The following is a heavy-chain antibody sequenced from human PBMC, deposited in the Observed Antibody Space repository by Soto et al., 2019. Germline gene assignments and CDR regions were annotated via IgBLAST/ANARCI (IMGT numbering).Heavy chain of an antibody. D-gene: IGHD3-9*01. V-gene: IGHV3-64*01. CDR1: GFTFSSYA. J-gene: IGHJ6*02. CDR3: ARAIWETYGMDV. CDR2: ISSNGGST. Sequence: EVQLVEPGGGLVQPGGSLRLSCAASGFTFSSYAMHWVRQAPGKGLEYVSVISSNGGSTYYANSVKGRFTISRDNSKNALYLQMGSLRAEDMAVYYCARAIWETYGMDVWGQGTTVTVSS.